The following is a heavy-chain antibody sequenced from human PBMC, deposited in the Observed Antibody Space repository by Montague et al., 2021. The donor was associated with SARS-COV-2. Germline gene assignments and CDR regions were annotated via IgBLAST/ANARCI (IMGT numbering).Heavy chain of an antibody. CDR1: GGSFSPYY. J-gene: IGHJ4*02. CDR3: AESGRLGSSNPFEY. Sequence: SETLSLTCAVYGGSFSPYYWAWIRQSPGKGLEWIGNIDHSGNTNXNPSLESRVSISVDTSSSQFSLYLTSVTAADAAVYYCAESGRLGSSNPFEYWGQGVLVTVSS. D-gene: IGHD4-11*01. CDR2: IDHSGNT. V-gene: IGHV4-34*01.